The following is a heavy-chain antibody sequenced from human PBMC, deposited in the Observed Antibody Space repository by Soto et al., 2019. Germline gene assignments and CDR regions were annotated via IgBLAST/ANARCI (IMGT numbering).Heavy chain of an antibody. Sequence: EKQLVESGGALAQPGGSLRLSCVGSGFTFSIYALTWVRQAPGKGLEWVSLITNNGDITFFGDSVKGRFSISRDNSKNTLYLQLENLRAEDTAVYYCAMSAGYGGAFDVWGQGTMVAVSS. CDR2: ITNNGDIT. J-gene: IGHJ3*01. D-gene: IGHD5-12*01. V-gene: IGHV3-23*04. CDR1: GFTFSIYA. CDR3: AMSAGYGGAFDV.